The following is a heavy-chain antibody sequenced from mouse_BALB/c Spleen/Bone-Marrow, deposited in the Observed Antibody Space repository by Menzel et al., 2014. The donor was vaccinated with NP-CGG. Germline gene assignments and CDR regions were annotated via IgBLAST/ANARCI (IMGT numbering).Heavy chain of an antibody. Sequence: EVQLQQSGPELVKPGASVKMSCKASGYTFTSYVMHWVKQKPGQGLEWIGYINPYNDGTKYNEKFKGKATLTPDKSSSTAYMELSSLTSEDSAVYYCARREDGYGTFYWYFDVWGAGTTVTVSS. CDR3: ARREDGYGTFYWYFDV. D-gene: IGHD2-2*01. CDR2: INPYNDGT. V-gene: IGHV1-14*01. CDR1: GYTFTSYV. J-gene: IGHJ1*01.